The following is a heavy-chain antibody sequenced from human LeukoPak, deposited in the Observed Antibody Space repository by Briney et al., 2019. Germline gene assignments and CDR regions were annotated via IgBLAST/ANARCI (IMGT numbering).Heavy chain of an antibody. CDR3: ARGDGDYGWFDP. CDR2: IYHSGST. D-gene: IGHD4-17*01. CDR1: GYSISSGYY. V-gene: IGHV4-38-2*02. Sequence: MPSETLSLTCTVSGYSISSGYYWGWIRQPPGKGLEWIGSIYHSGSTYYNPSLKSRVTISVDTSKNHFSLKLSSVTAADTAVYYCARGDGDYGWFDPWGQGTLVTVSS. J-gene: IGHJ5*02.